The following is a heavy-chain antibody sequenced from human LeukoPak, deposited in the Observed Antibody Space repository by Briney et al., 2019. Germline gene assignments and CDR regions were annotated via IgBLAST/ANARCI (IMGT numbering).Heavy chain of an antibody. CDR2: ISSSSRTI. J-gene: IGHJ4*02. CDR3: ARSQGPYDY. CDR1: GFIFSSYS. V-gene: IGHV3-48*04. Sequence: GSLRLSCATSGFIFSSYSMNWVRQAPGKGLEWVSYISSSSRTIYYADSVKGRFTISRDNAKNTLYLQLNSLRAEDTAIYYCARSQGPYDYWGQGTLVTVSS.